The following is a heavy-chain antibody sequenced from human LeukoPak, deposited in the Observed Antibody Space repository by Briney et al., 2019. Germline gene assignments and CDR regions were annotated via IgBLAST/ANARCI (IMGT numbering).Heavy chain of an antibody. Sequence: SQTLSLTCAISGDSVSSNSAAWNWIRQSPSRGLEWLGRTYYRSKWYNDYAVSVKSRITINPDTSKNQFSLQLNSVTPEDTAVYYCARGRYYDFWSDANWFDPWGQGTLVTVSS. J-gene: IGHJ5*02. V-gene: IGHV6-1*01. D-gene: IGHD3-3*01. CDR2: TYYRSKWYN. CDR3: ARGRYYDFWSDANWFDP. CDR1: GDSVSSNSAA.